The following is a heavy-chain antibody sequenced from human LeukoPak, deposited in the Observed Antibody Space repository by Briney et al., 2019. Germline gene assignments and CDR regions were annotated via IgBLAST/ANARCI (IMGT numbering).Heavy chain of an antibody. D-gene: IGHD3-10*01. CDR2: IKQDGSEK. CDR3: ARDWRERGAYFDY. CDR1: GFTFSSYW. Sequence: GGPLRLSCAASGFTFSSYWMSWVRQAPGKGLEWVASIKQDGSEKYYVDSVKGRFTISRDNAKNSLYLQMNSLRAEDTAVYYCARDWRERGAYFDYWGQGTLVTVSS. V-gene: IGHV3-7*01. J-gene: IGHJ4*02.